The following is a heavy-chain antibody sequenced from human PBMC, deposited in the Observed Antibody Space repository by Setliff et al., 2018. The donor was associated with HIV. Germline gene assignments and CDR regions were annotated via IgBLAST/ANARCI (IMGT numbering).Heavy chain of an antibody. Sequence: SETLSLTCTVSGGSISSSSYYWGWIRQPPGKGLEWIGSIYYSGSTYYNPSLKSRVTISGDMSKKQFSLKLSSVTAADTAVYYCARDRRSIFGVDTKNWFDPWGQGTLVTVSS. J-gene: IGHJ5*02. CDR2: IYYSGST. CDR1: GGSISSSSYY. V-gene: IGHV4-39*07. CDR3: ARDRRSIFGVDTKNWFDP. D-gene: IGHD3-3*01.